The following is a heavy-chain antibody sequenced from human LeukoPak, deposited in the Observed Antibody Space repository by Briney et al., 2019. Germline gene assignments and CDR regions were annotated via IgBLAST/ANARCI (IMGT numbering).Heavy chain of an antibody. V-gene: IGHV4-61*01. Sequence: PSETLSLTCTVSGGSVSSGSYYWSWIRQPPGKGLEWIGYIYYSGSTNYNPPLKSRVTISVDTSKNQFSLKQSSVTAADTAVYYCAREIMIADYNWFDPWGQGTLVTVSS. D-gene: IGHD3-16*01. CDR1: GGSVSSGSYY. CDR2: IYYSGST. CDR3: AREIMIADYNWFDP. J-gene: IGHJ5*02.